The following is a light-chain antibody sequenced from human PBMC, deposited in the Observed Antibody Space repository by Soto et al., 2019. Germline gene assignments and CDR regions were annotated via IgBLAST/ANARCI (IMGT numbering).Light chain of an antibody. V-gene: IGLV1-47*02. Sequence: QSVLTQSPSASGTPGQRVTISCSGSSSNIGSNYVYWYQQLPGTAPKLLIYSDTQRPSGVPDRFSGSKSGTSASLAISGLRSEDEADYYCAAWDGSRIGRVFGGGTKVTVL. J-gene: IGLJ2*01. CDR3: AAWDGSRIGRV. CDR2: SDT. CDR1: SSNIGSNY.